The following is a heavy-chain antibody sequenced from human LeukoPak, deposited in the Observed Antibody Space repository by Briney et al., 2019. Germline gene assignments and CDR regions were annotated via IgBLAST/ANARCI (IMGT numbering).Heavy chain of an antibody. CDR2: INHSGST. V-gene: IGHV4-34*01. CDR1: GGSFSGYY. D-gene: IGHD2-15*01. CDR3: ARDHIVVVVAATSSGSDY. J-gene: IGHJ4*02. Sequence: SETLSLTCAVYGGSFSGYYWSWIRQPPGKGLEWIGEINHSGSTNYNPSLKSRVTISVDTSKNQFSLKLSSVTAADTAVYYCARDHIVVVVAATSSGSDYWGQGTLVTVSS.